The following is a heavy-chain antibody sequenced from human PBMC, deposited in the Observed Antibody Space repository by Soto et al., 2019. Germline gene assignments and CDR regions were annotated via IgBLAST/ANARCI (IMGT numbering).Heavy chain of an antibody. Sequence: QVQLQESGPGLVKPSQTLSLTCTVSGGSISSGGYYWSWIRQHPGKGLEWIGYIYYSGSTYYNPSLXSRVXIXIDTSKNQFSLKLSSVTAADTAVYYCASVGRSIAAAGTHFDYWGQGTLVTVSS. CDR2: IYYSGST. V-gene: IGHV4-31*03. CDR3: ASVGRSIAAAGTHFDY. CDR1: GGSISSGGYY. D-gene: IGHD6-13*01. J-gene: IGHJ4*02.